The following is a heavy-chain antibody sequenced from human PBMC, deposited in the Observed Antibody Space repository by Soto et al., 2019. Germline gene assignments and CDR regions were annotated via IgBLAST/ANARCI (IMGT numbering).Heavy chain of an antibody. CDR2: INAGNGNT. CDR3: ASGRVGATTARNYYFDY. D-gene: IGHD1-26*01. CDR1: GYTFTSYA. V-gene: IGHV1-3*01. J-gene: IGHJ4*02. Sequence: ASVKVSCKASGYTFTSYAMHWVRQAPGQRIEWMGWINAGNGNTKYSQKFQGRVTITRDTSASTAYMELSSLRSEDTAVYYCASGRVGATTARNYYFDYWGQGTLVTVSS.